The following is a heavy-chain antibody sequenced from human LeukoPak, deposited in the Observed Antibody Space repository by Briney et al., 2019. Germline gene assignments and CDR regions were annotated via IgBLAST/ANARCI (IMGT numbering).Heavy chain of an antibody. CDR3: ARGDYGRSSAFDI. D-gene: IGHD4-17*01. V-gene: IGHV1-18*01. J-gene: IGHJ3*02. CDR2: ISVYNGNT. CDR1: GYTFTSYG. Sequence: ASVKVSCKASGYTFTSYGISWVRQAPGQGFEWLGWISVYNGNTIYAQNLQGRVTMTTDTSTSTAYMELSSLRSEDTAVYYCARGDYGRSSAFDIWGQGTMVTVSS.